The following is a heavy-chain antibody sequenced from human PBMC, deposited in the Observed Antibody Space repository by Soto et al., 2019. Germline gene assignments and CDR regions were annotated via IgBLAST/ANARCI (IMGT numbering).Heavy chain of an antibody. J-gene: IGHJ6*02. CDR3: ARGCRGGSCYSGLVGYSYGSPDYYGMDV. Sequence: GASVKVSCKASGDTFSSYAISWVRQAPGQGLEWMGGIIPIFGTANYAQKFQGRVTITADESTSTAYMELSSLRSEDTAVYYCARGCRGGSCYSGLVGYSYGSPDYYGMDVWGQGTTVTVSS. CDR1: GDTFSSYA. D-gene: IGHD2-15*01. CDR2: IIPIFGTA. V-gene: IGHV1-69*13.